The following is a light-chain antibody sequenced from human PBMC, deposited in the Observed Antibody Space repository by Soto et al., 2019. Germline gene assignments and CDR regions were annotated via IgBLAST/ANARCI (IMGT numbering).Light chain of an antibody. CDR1: SSNIGTNT. J-gene: IGLJ2*01. CDR2: SDN. Sequence: QSVLTQPPSASGTPGQRVTISCSGSSSNIGTNTVIWYQQLPGAAPKLLIYSDNQRPSGVPDRLSGSKSGTSASLAISGLQSEDEADYYCAAWDVSLVVFGGGTKVTVL. V-gene: IGLV1-44*01. CDR3: AAWDVSLVV.